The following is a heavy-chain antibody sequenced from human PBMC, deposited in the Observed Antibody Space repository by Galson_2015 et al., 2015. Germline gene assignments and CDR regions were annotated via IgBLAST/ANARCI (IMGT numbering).Heavy chain of an antibody. Sequence: SVKVSCKASGYTFTSYAMHWVRQAPGQRLEWMGWINAGNGNTKYSQKFQGRVTITRDTSASTAYMELSSLRSEDTAVYYCARGTPNYYDSSGYGPRFGAFDIWGQGTMVTVSS. J-gene: IGHJ3*02. V-gene: IGHV1-3*01. D-gene: IGHD3-22*01. CDR1: GYTFTSYA. CDR3: ARGTPNYYDSSGYGPRFGAFDI. CDR2: INAGNGNT.